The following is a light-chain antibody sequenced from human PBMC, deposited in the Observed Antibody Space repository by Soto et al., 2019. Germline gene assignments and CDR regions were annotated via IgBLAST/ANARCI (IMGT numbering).Light chain of an antibody. Sequence: DIQMTQSPSTLSASVGDRVTITCRASQSISSWLAWYQQKPGKAPNLLIYKASSLESEVPSRFSGSGSGTEFILTISSLQPDDFATYYCQQYNSWPLTFGGGTKVEIK. CDR2: KAS. J-gene: IGKJ4*01. CDR3: QQYNSWPLT. CDR1: QSISSW. V-gene: IGKV1-5*03.